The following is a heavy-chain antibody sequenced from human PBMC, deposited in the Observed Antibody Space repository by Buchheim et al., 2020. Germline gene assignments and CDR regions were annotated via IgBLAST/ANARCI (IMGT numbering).Heavy chain of an antibody. D-gene: IGHD3-22*01. CDR1: GYTFTSYY. V-gene: IGHV1-46*01. Sequence: QVQLVQSGAEVTKPGASVKVSCKASGYTFTSYYMHWVRQAPGQGLEWMGIINPSGGSTSYAQKFQGRVTMTRDTSTSTVYMELSSLRSEDTAVYYCARDPNTYYYDSSGYLGSWGQGTL. CDR3: ARDPNTYYYDSSGYLGS. J-gene: IGHJ4*02. CDR2: INPSGGST.